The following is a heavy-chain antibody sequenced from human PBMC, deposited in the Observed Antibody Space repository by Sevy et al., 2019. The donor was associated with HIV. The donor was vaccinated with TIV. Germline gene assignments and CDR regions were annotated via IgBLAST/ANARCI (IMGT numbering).Heavy chain of an antibody. D-gene: IGHD2-2*01. CDR1: GFTFRSYW. J-gene: IGHJ2*01. Sequence: GGSLRLSCAASGFTFRSYWMHWVRQAPGKGLMWVSRISSDGSSTNYADSVKGRFTISRDNAKNTLYLQVNSLRAEDTAVYYCARAPSSWYFDLWGRGTLVTVSS. CDR3: ARAPSSWYFDL. CDR2: ISSDGSST. V-gene: IGHV3-74*01.